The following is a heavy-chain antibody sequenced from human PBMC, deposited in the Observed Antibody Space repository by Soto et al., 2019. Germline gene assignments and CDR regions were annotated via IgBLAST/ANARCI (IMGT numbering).Heavy chain of an antibody. CDR1: GYTFTSYY. Sequence: ASVKVSCKASGYTFTSYYMHWVRQVPGQGLEWMGIINPSGGSTSYAQKFQGRVTMTRDTSTSTVYMELSSLRSEDTAVYYCARGGYSSSWYRPYYYYGMDVWGQGTTVTVSS. CDR2: INPSGGST. V-gene: IGHV1-46*01. J-gene: IGHJ6*02. D-gene: IGHD6-13*01. CDR3: ARGGYSSSWYRPYYYYGMDV.